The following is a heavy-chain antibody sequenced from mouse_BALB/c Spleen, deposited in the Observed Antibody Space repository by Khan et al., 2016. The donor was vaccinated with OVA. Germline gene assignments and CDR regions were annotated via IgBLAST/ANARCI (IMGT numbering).Heavy chain of an antibody. CDR3: ARGGFAY. V-gene: IGHV5-15*02. CDR1: GFTFLDYG. Sequence: EVELVASGGGLVQPGGSRKLSCAASGFTFLDYGMAWVRQTPGQGPEWIAFISSVASSIYYAATVTGRFTISRENAKNTLYLEMSSLRSDDTAMYYCARGGFAYWGQGTLVTVSA. J-gene: IGHJ3*01. CDR2: ISSVASSI.